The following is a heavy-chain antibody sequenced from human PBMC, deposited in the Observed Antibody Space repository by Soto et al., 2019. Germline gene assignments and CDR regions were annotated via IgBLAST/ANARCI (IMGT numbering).Heavy chain of an antibody. CDR1: GFTFSSYA. Sequence: VQLVESGGGLVQPGGSLRLSCAASGFTFSSYAMHWVRQAPGKGLEYVSAISSNGGSTYYANSVKGRFTISRDNSKNTLYLQMGSLRAEDMAVYYCVRIGYGDFYIDYWGQGTLVTVSS. D-gene: IGHD4-17*01. CDR3: VRIGYGDFYIDY. CDR2: ISSNGGST. J-gene: IGHJ4*02. V-gene: IGHV3-64*01.